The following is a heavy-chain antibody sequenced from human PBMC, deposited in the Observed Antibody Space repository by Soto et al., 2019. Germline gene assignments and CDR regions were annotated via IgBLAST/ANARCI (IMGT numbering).Heavy chain of an antibody. V-gene: IGHV4-59*01. D-gene: IGHD2-8*01. CDR3: ARDMHAGFTHHFDP. Sequence: SETLSLTCTVSGGSISGSYWSWIRQTPGKVLEWVGYIHYSGSTNYNPSLKSRVTMSVDSAKNQFSLQLSSVTAADTAVYYCARDMHAGFTHHFDPWGQGTLVTVSS. J-gene: IGHJ5*02. CDR1: GGSISGSY. CDR2: IHYSGST.